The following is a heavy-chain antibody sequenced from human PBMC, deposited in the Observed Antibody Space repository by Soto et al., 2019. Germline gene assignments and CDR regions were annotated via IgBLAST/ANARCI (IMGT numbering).Heavy chain of an antibody. Sequence: QVQLVQSGAEVKKPGSSVRLSCAASGATFNDYTFTWVRRAPGQGLEWMGRVIPLLDASNYAEKFQDRVTITADRSTSTVYMELSGLKSEDSAIYYCASGKSQMTQDRMGFYYYMDVWGKGTTVTVSS. V-gene: IGHV1-69*08. CDR1: GATFNDYT. D-gene: IGHD2-15*01. CDR3: ASGKSQMTQDRMGFYYYMDV. CDR2: VIPLLDAS. J-gene: IGHJ6*03.